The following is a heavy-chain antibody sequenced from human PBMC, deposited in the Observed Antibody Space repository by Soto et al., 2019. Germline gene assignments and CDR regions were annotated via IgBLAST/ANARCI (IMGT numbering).Heavy chain of an antibody. CDR1: GGSVSSYW. CDR3: ARGPGASDYYFDY. V-gene: IGHV4-59*02. J-gene: IGHJ4*02. D-gene: IGHD3-10*01. CDR2: IYYTGST. Sequence: SETLSLTCSVSGGSVSSYWWSWIRQPPGKGLEWIGYIYYTGSTNYSPSLKGRVTISLDASKSQFSLKLTSVTAADTAVYYCARGPGASDYYFDYWGPGTLVTVSS.